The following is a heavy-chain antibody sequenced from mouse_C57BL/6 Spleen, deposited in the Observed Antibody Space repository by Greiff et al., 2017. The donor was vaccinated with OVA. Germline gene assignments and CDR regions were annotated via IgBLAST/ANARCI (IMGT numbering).Heavy chain of an antibody. V-gene: IGHV5-16*01. Sequence: VQLKESEGGLVQPGSSMKLSCTASGFTFSDYYMAWVRQVSEKGLEWVANINYDGSSTYYLDSLKSRFIISRGNAKNILSLQMSSLKSEDTATYYCAREYYALDYWGQGTTLTVSS. CDR3: AREYYALDY. CDR1: GFTFSDYY. J-gene: IGHJ2*01. D-gene: IGHD1-1*02. CDR2: INYDGSST.